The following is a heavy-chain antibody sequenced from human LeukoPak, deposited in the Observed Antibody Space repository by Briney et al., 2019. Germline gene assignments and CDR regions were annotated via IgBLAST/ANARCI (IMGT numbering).Heavy chain of an antibody. D-gene: IGHD1-26*01. V-gene: IGHV4-31*03. J-gene: IGHJ3*02. CDR2: IYYTGST. CDR3: ARDFRGYYYAFDI. CDR1: GGSIYSGGYY. Sequence: PSETLSLTCTVSGGSIYSGGYYWSWIRQHPGKGLEWIGYIYYTGSTYYNPSLKSRVAISVDTSKNQFSLKLSSVTAADTAVYYCARDFRGYYYAFDIWGQGTMVTVSS.